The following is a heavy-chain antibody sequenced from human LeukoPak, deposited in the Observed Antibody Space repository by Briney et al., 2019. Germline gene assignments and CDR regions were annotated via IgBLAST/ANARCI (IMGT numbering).Heavy chain of an antibody. J-gene: IGHJ4*02. Sequence: GGSLRLSCAASGFTFNNYAMNWFRQAPGKGLEWVSSISGGGETTYYAYSVKGRFTISRDNSKNTRFLQMNSLRAEDTAVYYCAKARGYDLEYYFDYWGQGTLVTVSS. CDR3: AKARGYDLEYYFDY. V-gene: IGHV3-23*01. D-gene: IGHD5-12*01. CDR1: GFTFNNYA. CDR2: ISGGGETT.